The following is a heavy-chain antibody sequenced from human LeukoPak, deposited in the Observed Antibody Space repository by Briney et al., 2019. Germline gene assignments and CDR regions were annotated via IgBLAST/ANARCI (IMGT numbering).Heavy chain of an antibody. CDR3: ASPPLLCLSGYDAFNI. D-gene: IGHD2-21*01. CDR2: IYHSGST. CDR1: GYSISSGYY. J-gene: IGHJ3*02. Sequence: ASETLSLTCAVSGYSISSGYYWGWIRQPPGKGLEWIGSIYHSGSTYYNPSLKSRVTISVDTSKNQFSLKLISVTAAATSVYYCASPPLLCLSGYDAFNIWAKGTMVTAS. V-gene: IGHV4-38-2*01.